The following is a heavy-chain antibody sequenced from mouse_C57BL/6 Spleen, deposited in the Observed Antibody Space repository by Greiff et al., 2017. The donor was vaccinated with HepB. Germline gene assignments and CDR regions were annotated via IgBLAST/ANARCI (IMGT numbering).Heavy chain of an antibody. Sequence: EVQLQQSGPELVKPGASVKIPCKASGYTFTDYHMDWVKQSHGKSLEWIGDINPNNGGTIYNQKFKGKATLTVDMSSSTAYMELRSLASEDTAVYYCARKGVTGVADMDCWGQGTSVTVSS. CDR3: ARKGVTGVADMDC. D-gene: IGHD1-1*01. CDR2: INPNNGGT. J-gene: IGHJ4*01. CDR1: GYTFTDYH. V-gene: IGHV1-18*01.